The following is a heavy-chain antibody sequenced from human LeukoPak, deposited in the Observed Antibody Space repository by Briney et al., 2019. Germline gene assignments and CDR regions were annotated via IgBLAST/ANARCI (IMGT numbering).Heavy chain of an antibody. CDR1: GGSISTFYY. V-gene: IGHV4-4*09. CDR2: IHRSGST. J-gene: IGHJ4*02. CDR3: VRPGQSSWWVYFNY. Sequence: SETLSLTCTVSGGSISTFYYWTWIRQPPGKGLEWIGNIHRSGSTSYNPSLKSRVTMSVDTSKNQFSLRLSSVTAADTAVYYCVRPGQSSWWVYFNYWGQGTVVTVSS. D-gene: IGHD2-15*01.